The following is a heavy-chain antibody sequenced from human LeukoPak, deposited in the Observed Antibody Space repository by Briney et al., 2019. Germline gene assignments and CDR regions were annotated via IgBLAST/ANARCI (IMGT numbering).Heavy chain of an antibody. D-gene: IGHD3-10*01. CDR1: GFTFSSYW. Sequence: GSLRLSCAASGFTFSSYWMTWVRQAPGKGLEWVANIKQDGGEKYYVDSVKGRFTISRDNAKNSLYLQLNSLRAEDTAVYYCARRPYGSGTNWYFDLWGRGTLVTVSS. V-gene: IGHV3-7*01. J-gene: IGHJ2*01. CDR2: IKQDGGEK. CDR3: ARRPYGSGTNWYFDL.